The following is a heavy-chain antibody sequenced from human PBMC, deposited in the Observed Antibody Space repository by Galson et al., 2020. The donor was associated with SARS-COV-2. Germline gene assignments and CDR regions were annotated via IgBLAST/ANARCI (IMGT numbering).Heavy chain of an antibody. J-gene: IGHJ3*02. D-gene: IGHD6-13*01. CDR1: GDSVSSNRAA. V-gene: IGHV6-1*01. CDR3: AGRVAGAGSLHI. Sequence: SQTLSLTCAISGDSVSSNRAAWNWIRQSPSRGLEWLGRTYYRSQWSTDYAVSVKSRITINPDTSKNQFSLQLNSVTPEDTAIYYCAGRVAGAGSLHICGQGTMVIVSS. CDR2: TYYRSQWST.